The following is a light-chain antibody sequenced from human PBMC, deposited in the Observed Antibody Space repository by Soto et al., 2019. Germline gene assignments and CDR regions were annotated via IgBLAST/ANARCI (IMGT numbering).Light chain of an antibody. V-gene: IGKV3-15*01. CDR3: QQYSSWPLT. J-gene: IGKJ4*01. CDR2: GAS. CDR1: QSVSSN. Sequence: EIVMTQSPATLSVSPGEGATLSCRASQSVSSNLAWYQQKPGQAPRLLIFGASTKATGIPARFSGSGSGGEFSRTISALPSEDVAIYYWQQYSSWPLTFGGGTKVGIK.